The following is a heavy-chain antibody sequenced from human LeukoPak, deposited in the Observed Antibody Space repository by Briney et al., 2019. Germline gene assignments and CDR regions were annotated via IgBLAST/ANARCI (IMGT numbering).Heavy chain of an antibody. J-gene: IGHJ4*02. Sequence: PGGSLRLSCAASGFTFSTCAMSWVRQAPGKGLEWVSALSRSGDSTYYADSVKGRVTISRDSSKNTLFLQMNSLRAEDTAVYYCTRAGEDYYDSSGFYNFWGQGTLVTVSS. D-gene: IGHD3-22*01. V-gene: IGHV3-23*01. CDR3: TRAGEDYYDSSGFYNF. CDR2: LSRSGDST. CDR1: GFTFSTCA.